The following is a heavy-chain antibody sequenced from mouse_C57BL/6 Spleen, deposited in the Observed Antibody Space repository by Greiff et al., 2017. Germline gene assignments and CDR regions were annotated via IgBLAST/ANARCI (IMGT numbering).Heavy chain of an antibody. CDR3: SRMDGPYAMDY. V-gene: IGHV1-59*01. J-gene: IGHJ4*01. D-gene: IGHD2-3*01. Sequence: QVQLQQSGAELVRSGTSVKLSCKASGYTFTSYWMHWVQQRPGQGLEWIGVIDPSDSYTNYHQKFKGKATLTVDTSSSTAYMQLSSLTSEDSAVYYCSRMDGPYAMDYWGQGTSVTVSA. CDR1: GYTFTSYW. CDR2: IDPSDSYT.